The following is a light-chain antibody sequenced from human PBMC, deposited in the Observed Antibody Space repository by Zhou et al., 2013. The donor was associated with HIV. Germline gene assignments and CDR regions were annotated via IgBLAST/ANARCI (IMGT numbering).Light chain of an antibody. J-gene: IGKJ2*01. CDR2: EVS. Sequence: DVVMTQSPLSLPVTLGQPASISCRSSQSLVNSDGNTYLNWFQQRPGQSPRRLIYEVSNRDSGVPDRFSGSGSGTDFTLKISRVEAEDVGVYFCMQGTHWPPYTFGQGT. CDR3: MQGTHWPPYT. V-gene: IGKV2-30*01. CDR1: QSLVNSDGNTY.